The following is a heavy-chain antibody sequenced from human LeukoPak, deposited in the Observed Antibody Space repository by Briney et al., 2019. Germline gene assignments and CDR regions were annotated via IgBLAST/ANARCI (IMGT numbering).Heavy chain of an antibody. CDR3: ARGPRITIFGVVMANDAFDI. Sequence: ASVNVSYKACVYIFTDYFMKCVRRAPGQGLVWMGGLNPKSGGTVYAQKFQGRVTMTRDTSSSTAYMELSRLRFDDTVVYYCARGPRITIFGVVMANDAFDIWGQGTMVTVSS. V-gene: IGHV1-2*05. D-gene: IGHD3-3*01. J-gene: IGHJ3*02. CDR1: VYIFTDYF. CDR2: LNPKSGGT.